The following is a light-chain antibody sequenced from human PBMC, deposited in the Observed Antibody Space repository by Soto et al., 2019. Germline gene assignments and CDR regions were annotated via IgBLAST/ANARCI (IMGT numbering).Light chain of an antibody. J-gene: IGKJ2*01. V-gene: IGKV3-20*01. Sequence: DIVLTQSPGTLSLSPGERATLSCRASESIGHNHLAWYQQKPGQPPKLLFYRASARAAGCPDRFSASGSGTDFTFSISRLEPEDFAIYFCQQYAGSPYTFAQGTKLEIK. CDR2: RAS. CDR3: QQYAGSPYT. CDR1: ESIGHNH.